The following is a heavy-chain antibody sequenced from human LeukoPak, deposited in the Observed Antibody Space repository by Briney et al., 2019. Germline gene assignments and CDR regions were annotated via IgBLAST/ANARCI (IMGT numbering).Heavy chain of an antibody. V-gene: IGHV4-61*01. J-gene: IGHJ4*02. CDR2: INHSGST. CDR3: ARGRAVGGTNLDY. Sequence: SETLSLTCTVSGGSVSSGSYYWRWIRQPPGKGLEWIGEINHSGSTNYNPSLKSRVTISVDTSKNQFSLKLSSVTAADTAVYYCARGRAVGGTNLDYWGQGTLVTVSS. CDR1: GGSVSSGSYY. D-gene: IGHD3-16*01.